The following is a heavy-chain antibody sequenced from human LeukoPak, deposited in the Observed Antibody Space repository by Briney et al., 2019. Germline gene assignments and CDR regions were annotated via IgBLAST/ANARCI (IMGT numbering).Heavy chain of an antibody. CDR3: ARGPNVHPYYYMDV. CDR1: GYTFTGYY. V-gene: IGHV1-69*04. J-gene: IGHJ6*03. Sequence: GASVKVSCKASGYTFTGYYMHWVRQAPGQGLEWMGRIIPILGIANYAQKFQGRVTITADKSTSTAYMELSSLRSEDTAVYYCARGPNVHPYYYMDVWGKGTTVTVSS. CDR2: IIPILGIA.